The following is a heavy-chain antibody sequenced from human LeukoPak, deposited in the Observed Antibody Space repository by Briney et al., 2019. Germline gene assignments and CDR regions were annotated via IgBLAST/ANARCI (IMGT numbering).Heavy chain of an antibody. J-gene: IGHJ4*02. CDR3: ARGRGDPSYFDY. V-gene: IGHV3-21*01. D-gene: IGHD4-17*01. Sequence: AGGSLRLSCTASGFTFNGYSMNWVRQAPGKGLEWVSSISTSSSYIYYADSVKGRFTISRNNPKNSLYLQMNSLRAEDTAVYYCARGRGDPSYFDYWGQGTLVTVSS. CDR2: ISTSSSYI. CDR1: GFTFNGYS.